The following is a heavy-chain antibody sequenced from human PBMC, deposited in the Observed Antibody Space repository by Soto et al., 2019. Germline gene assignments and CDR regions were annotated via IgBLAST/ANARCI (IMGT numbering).Heavy chain of an antibody. Sequence: QVQLVESGGGVVQPGRSLRLSCAASGFTFSSYAMHWVRQAPGKGLEWVAVISYDGSNKYYADSVKGRFTISRDNSKNTLYLQMNSLRAEDTAVYYCARDLRALEVAVAGTSNDWGQGTLVTVSS. CDR2: ISYDGSNK. V-gene: IGHV3-30-3*01. CDR1: GFTFSSYA. CDR3: ARDLRALEVAVAGTSND. D-gene: IGHD6-19*01. J-gene: IGHJ4*02.